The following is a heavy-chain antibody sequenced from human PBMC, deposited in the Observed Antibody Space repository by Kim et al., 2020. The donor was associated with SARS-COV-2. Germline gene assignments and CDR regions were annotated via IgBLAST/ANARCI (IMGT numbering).Heavy chain of an antibody. J-gene: IGHJ4*02. CDR1: GYSFTSYW. D-gene: IGHD3-22*01. CDR2: IDPSDSYT. CDR3: AGHYDSSGSIDY. Sequence: GESLKISCKGSGYSFTSYWISWVRQMPGKGLEWMGRIDPSDSYTNYSPSFQGHITISADKSISTAYLQWSSLKASDTAMYYCAGHYDSSGSIDYWGQGTLVTVSS. V-gene: IGHV5-10-1*01.